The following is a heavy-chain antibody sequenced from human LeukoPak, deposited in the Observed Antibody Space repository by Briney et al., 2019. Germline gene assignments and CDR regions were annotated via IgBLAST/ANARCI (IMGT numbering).Heavy chain of an antibody. CDR3: VREGGEDEDFAFDS. CDR2: IMSIFRTI. V-gene: IGHV1-69*05. J-gene: IGHJ4*02. D-gene: IGHD3-16*01. Sequence: GSSVKVSCKASGGTFSSHSISWVRQAPGQGLEWMGGIMSIFRTINYAQKFQDRVTITTDESASTAYMEMTRLRSDDTAVYYCVREGGEDEDFAFDSWGQGTLVTVSS. CDR1: GGTFSSHS.